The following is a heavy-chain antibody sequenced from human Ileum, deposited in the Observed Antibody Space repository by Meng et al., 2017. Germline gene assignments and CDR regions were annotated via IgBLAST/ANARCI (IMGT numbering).Heavy chain of an antibody. J-gene: IGHJ4*02. V-gene: IGHV4-4*01. CDR3: ARIDDYGDYVDY. CDR2: IYHSGIT. CDR1: CGSLSSINW. Sequence: QGSPHGAGPGLRKPWGTLSLTGHLWCGSLSSINWLSWLRQPPGKGLELIWEIYHSGITNDNPSLKSRVTISVDKSKNQFCLKLSYVTAADTALYCCARIDDYGDYVDYWGQGTLVTVSS. D-gene: IGHD4-17*01.